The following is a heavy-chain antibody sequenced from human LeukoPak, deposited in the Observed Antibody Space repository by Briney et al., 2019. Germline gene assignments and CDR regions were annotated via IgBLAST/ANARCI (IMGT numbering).Heavy chain of an antibody. V-gene: IGHV3-23*01. CDR2: ISGSGAKT. J-gene: IGHJ4*02. CDR1: GFTFSSYA. Sequence: GGSLRLSCAASGFTFSSYAMSWVRQAPGKGLEWVSAISGSGAKTYYADSVKGRFTISRDNSKNTLYLRMNSLRAEDTAVYYCAKDGGNYAFDSWGQGTLITVSS. CDR3: AKDGGNYAFDS. D-gene: IGHD4-23*01.